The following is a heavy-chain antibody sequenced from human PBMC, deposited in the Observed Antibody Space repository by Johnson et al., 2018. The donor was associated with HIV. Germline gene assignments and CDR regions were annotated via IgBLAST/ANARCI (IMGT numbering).Heavy chain of an antibody. CDR3: VFGEDYYDSGGHHHGPAAFDF. D-gene: IGHD3-22*01. CDR1: GFTFDDYA. Sequence: VQLVESGGVVVQPGGSLRLSCAASGFTFDDYAMHWVRQAPGKGLEWVSLISWDAGSTYYADSVKGRFTISRDNSKNSLYLQMNSLRAEDTALYYCVFGEDYYDSGGHHHGPAAFDFWGLGTMVTVSS. CDR2: ISWDAGST. J-gene: IGHJ3*01. V-gene: IGHV3-43D*03.